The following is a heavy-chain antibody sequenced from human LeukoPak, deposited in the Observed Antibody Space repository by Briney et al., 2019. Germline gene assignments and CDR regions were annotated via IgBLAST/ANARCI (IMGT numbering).Heavy chain of an antibody. J-gene: IGHJ6*02. CDR2: IYYSGST. CDR3: ARDRFVAAADLGVERNYYGMDV. D-gene: IGHD6-13*01. Sequence: PSETLSLTCTVSGGSISSYYWSWIRQPPGKGLEWIGYIYYSGSTNYNPSLKSRVTISVDTSKNQFSLKLSSVTAADTAVYYCARDRFVAAADLGVERNYYGMDVWGQGTTVTVSS. CDR1: GGSISSYY. V-gene: IGHV4-59*01.